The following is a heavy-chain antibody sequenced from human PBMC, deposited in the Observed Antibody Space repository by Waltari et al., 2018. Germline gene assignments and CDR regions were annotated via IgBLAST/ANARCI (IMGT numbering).Heavy chain of an antibody. CDR1: GSPCSRAG. V-gene: IGHV3-7*01. D-gene: IGHD1-26*01. CDR3: ARRMGRGHDAFDI. CDR2: IKQEGSEK. J-gene: IGHJ3*02. Sequence: EVQLVEWGGGWVPPGGSMGLSGAASGSPCSRAGMGWRPRAPGKGPGWAAKIKQEGSEKYYVDSGKGRFTISRDTAKNSLYLQMNSLRAEDTAVYYCARRMGRGHDAFDIWGQGTMVTVSS.